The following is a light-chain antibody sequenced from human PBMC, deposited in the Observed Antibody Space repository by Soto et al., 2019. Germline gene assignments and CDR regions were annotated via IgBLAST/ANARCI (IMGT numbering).Light chain of an antibody. CDR3: ASWDDSLSGLVV. CDR1: SSNIGSNY. CDR2: RNN. V-gene: IGLV1-47*01. J-gene: IGLJ2*01. Sequence: QSVLTQPPSASGTPGQRVTISCSGSSSNIGSNYVYWYQQLPGTAPKLLIYRNNQRHSGVPDRFSGSESGTSASLAISRLRSEDEADDYCASWDDSLSGLVVFGGGTKLTVL.